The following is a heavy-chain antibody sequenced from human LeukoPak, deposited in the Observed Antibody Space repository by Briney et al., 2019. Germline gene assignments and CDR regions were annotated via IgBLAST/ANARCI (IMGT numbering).Heavy chain of an antibody. J-gene: IGHJ4*02. CDR3: ARGKSIAAQLYYFDY. CDR2: ISSSSSYI. Sequence: GGSLRLSCAASGFTFSSYSMNWVRQAPGKGLEWVSSISSSSSYIYYADSVKGRFTISRDNAKNSLYLQMNSLRAEDTAVYYCARGKSIAAQLYYFDYWGQGTLVTVSS. CDR1: GFTFSSYS. D-gene: IGHD6-6*01. V-gene: IGHV3-21*01.